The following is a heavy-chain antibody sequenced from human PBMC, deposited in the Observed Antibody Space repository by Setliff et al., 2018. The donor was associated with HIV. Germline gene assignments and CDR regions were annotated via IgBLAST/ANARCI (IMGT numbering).Heavy chain of an antibody. CDR1: GFTFDDYT. D-gene: IGHD1-20*01. V-gene: IGHV3-43*01. CDR3: AKSFNSGPTNWNIDV. CDR2: INWDGSNE. Sequence: GGSLRLSCAASGFTFDDYTMHWVRQAPGKGLEWVSLINWDGSNEYYVDSVRGRFTISRDNSKNTLYLQMNSLRSEDTAVYFCAKSFNSGPTNWNIDVWGTGTTVTVSS. J-gene: IGHJ6*03.